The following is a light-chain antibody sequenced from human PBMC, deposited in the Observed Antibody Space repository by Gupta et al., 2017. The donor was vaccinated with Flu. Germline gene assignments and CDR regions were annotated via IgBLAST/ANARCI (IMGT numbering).Light chain of an antibody. Sequence: KNVGSKPVHWYQQKPGQAPVLFHYDDYLRPSGIPERFDGSNSGNTATLIISRVEAGDEADDYCHVWDGSGDQRGGVFGGGTKLTVL. CDR3: HVWDGSGDQRGGV. CDR2: DDY. CDR1: NVGSKP. J-gene: IGLJ3*02. V-gene: IGLV3-21*02.